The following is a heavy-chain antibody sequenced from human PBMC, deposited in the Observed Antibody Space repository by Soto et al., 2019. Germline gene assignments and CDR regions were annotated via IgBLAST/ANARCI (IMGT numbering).Heavy chain of an antibody. Sequence: QVRLVESGGGVVQPGTSLRLSCAASGFTFSSYNMHCVRQAPGKGLEWVAIISYDGSNKNYEDSVKGRFTISRDNSKNTLYLQMNSLRPEDTAVFYFAKAPAGIAVFDYWGQGTLVTVSS. D-gene: IGHD6-19*01. J-gene: IGHJ4*02. CDR1: GFTFSSYN. V-gene: IGHV3-30*18. CDR2: ISYDGSNK. CDR3: AKAPAGIAVFDY.